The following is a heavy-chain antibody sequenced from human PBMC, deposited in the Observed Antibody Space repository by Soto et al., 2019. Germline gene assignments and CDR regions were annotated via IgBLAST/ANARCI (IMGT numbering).Heavy chain of an antibody. CDR1: GYSFTNYW. V-gene: IGHV5-51*01. CDR3: LSGSAYYYYGIDV. CDR2: IYPGDSDT. D-gene: IGHD3-10*01. Sequence: GESLKISCKGSGYSFTNYWIGWVRQMPGKGLEWMGVIYPGDSDTRYSPSFQGQVTISADKSISTAYLQWSSLKASDTAIYYCLSGSAYYYYGIDVWGQGTKVTVSS. J-gene: IGHJ6*02.